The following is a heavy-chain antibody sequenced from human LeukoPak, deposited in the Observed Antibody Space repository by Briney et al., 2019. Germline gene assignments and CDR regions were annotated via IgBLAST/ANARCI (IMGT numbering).Heavy chain of an antibody. V-gene: IGHV3-23*01. CDR3: AKGIQWELPIDY. CDR2: ISRSGGST. D-gene: IGHD4-23*01. CDR1: GFTFSSYA. Sequence: PGGSLRLSCAASGFTFSSYAMTWVRQASGKGLEWVSAISRSGGSTYYADSVKGRFTISRDSSKNTLYLQMNSLRAEDTAVYYCAKGIQWELPIDYWSQGTLVTVSS. J-gene: IGHJ4*02.